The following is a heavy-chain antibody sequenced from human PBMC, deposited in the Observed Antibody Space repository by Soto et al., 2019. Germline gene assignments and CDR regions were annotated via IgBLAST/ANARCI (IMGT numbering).Heavy chain of an antibody. D-gene: IGHD3-10*01. V-gene: IGHV3-23*01. Sequence: EVQLLESGGGLVQPGGSLRLSCVASGFTFSSNAMSWVRQAPGKGLEWVSHITSGSGGGTYYADSVKGRFTISRDNANNTLYMQMNRLGVQDTAVYYCGKGTGGAFDIWGHGTLVTVTS. J-gene: IGHJ3*02. CDR2: ITSGSGGGT. CDR3: GKGTGGAFDI. CDR1: GFTFSSNA.